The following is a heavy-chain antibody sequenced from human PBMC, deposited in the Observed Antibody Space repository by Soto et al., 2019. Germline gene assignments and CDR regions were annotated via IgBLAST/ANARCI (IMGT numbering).Heavy chain of an antibody. V-gene: IGHV1-8*01. Sequence: ASVKVSCKASGYTFTNYDINWVRQATGQGLEWMGWMNPHSGNTGYAQQFQGRVTMTRNTSISTAYMELSSLRSEDTAVYYCARLAYCGGDCYPRVYYYYYGMDVWGQGTTVTVSS. CDR3: ARLAYCGGDCYPRVYYYYYGMDV. CDR1: GYTFTNYD. CDR2: MNPHSGNT. D-gene: IGHD2-21*02. J-gene: IGHJ6*02.